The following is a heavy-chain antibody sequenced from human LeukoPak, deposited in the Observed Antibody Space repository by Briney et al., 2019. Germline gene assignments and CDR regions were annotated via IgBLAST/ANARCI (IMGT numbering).Heavy chain of an antibody. CDR2: ITTTGDT. CDR1: GFTFSSWD. V-gene: IGHV3-13*01. D-gene: IGHD3-9*01. Sequence: GGSLRLSCAASGFTFSSWDMHWVRHSTGKGLEWVSTITTTGDTYYPDSVKGRFTISRENAKNSSYLQMNSLRAGDTAAYYCAKHDFLTGHFDYWGQGTLVTVSS. CDR3: AKHDFLTGHFDY. J-gene: IGHJ4*02.